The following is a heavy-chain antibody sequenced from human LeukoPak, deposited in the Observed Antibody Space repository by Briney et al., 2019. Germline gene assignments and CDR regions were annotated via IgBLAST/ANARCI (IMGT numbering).Heavy chain of an antibody. V-gene: IGHV3-53*01. CDR2: IYSGGST. CDR3: VRTVTMEWYFDL. J-gene: IGHJ2*01. D-gene: IGHD4-17*01. Sequence: GGSLRLSCAASGFTVSSNYMSWVRQAPGKGLEWVSVIYSGGSTYYADSVKGRFTISRDNSKNTLYLQMNSLRAEDTAVYYCVRTVTMEWYFDLWGRGTLVTVSS. CDR1: GFTVSSNY.